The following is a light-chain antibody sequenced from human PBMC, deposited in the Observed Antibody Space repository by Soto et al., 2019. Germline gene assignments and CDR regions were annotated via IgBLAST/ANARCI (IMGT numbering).Light chain of an antibody. CDR3: QQRSNWPVT. Sequence: NLLSQSPGTLSLSPGEKDTLSCRASQSVSSYLAWYQQKPGQAPRLLIYDASTRATGISARFSGSGSGTDFTLTISSLEPEDFAVYYCQQRSNWPVTFGQGTKVDIK. CDR2: DAS. CDR1: QSVSSY. J-gene: IGKJ1*01. V-gene: IGKV3-11*01.